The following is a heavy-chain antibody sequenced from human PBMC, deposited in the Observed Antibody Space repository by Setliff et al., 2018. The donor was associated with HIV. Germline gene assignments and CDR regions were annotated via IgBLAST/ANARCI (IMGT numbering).Heavy chain of an antibody. V-gene: IGHV4-30-4*08. Sequence: LSLTCTVSGGSISSGDYFLSWIRQAPGKGLEWIGCIHYSGSAYYNPSLQSRVTISVDTSKNQVSLKLNSMTAADTAVYFCVRGPQWLVQKGRVYYFDYWGQGALVTVSS. CDR1: GGSISSGDYF. CDR3: VRGPQWLVQKGRVYYFDY. J-gene: IGHJ4*02. CDR2: IHYSGSA. D-gene: IGHD6-19*01.